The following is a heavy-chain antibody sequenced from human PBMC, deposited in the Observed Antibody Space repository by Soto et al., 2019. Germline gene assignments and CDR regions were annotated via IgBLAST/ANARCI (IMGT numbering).Heavy chain of an antibody. J-gene: IGHJ4*02. V-gene: IGHV1-18*01. Sequence: QVQLVQSGAEVKKPGASVKVSCKASGYTFTNYGITWVRQASGQGLEWMGWISAYNGDTNYAQKLQARVTMTTDTSTTTAYMELRGLTSDDTAVYYCARGFCSGGICYPNDFWGQGTLVTVSS. CDR3: ARGFCSGGICYPNDF. D-gene: IGHD2-15*01. CDR2: ISAYNGDT. CDR1: GYTFTNYG.